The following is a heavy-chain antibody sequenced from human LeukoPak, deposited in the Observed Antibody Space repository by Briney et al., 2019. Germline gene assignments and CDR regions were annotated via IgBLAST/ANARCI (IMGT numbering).Heavy chain of an antibody. J-gene: IGHJ6*03. CDR3: ARPPNYDFWSRYYYMDV. Sequence: QSGGSLRLSCAASGFTFSSYSMNWVRQAPGKGLEWVSYISSSSSTIYYADSVKGRFTISRDNAKNSLYLQMNSLRAEDTAVYYCARPPNYDFWSRYYYMDVWGKGTTVTVSS. D-gene: IGHD3-3*01. V-gene: IGHV3-48*01. CDR1: GFTFSSYS. CDR2: ISSSSSTI.